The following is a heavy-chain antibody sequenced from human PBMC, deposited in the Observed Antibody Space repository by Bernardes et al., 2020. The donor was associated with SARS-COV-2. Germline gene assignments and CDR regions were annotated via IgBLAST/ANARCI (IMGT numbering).Heavy chain of an antibody. J-gene: IGHJ6*02. V-gene: IGHV3-30-3*01. Sequence: GGSLRLSCAASGFTFSDNALHWVRQAPGKGPEWVAVISYDGSNKYYADSVKGRFTISRDNSKDTLYLQMNGLRDEDTALYYCARGGIFGAVKGGMDVWGQWTTVTVSS. CDR3: ARGGIFGAVKGGMDV. CDR2: ISYDGSNK. CDR1: GFTFSDNA. D-gene: IGHD3-3*01.